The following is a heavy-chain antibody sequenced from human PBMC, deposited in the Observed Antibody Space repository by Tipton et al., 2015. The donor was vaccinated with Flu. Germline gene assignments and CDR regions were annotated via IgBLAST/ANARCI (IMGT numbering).Heavy chain of an antibody. D-gene: IGHD3-22*01. Sequence: TLSLTCAVNGGSFSGYYWSWIRQPPGKGLEWIGEINHGGSTNYNKSLKSRGTMSVDTSMNQFSLKVTSVTAADTAVYYCARVSPRRSTAIVVTMLPEGYFDYWGQGSLVSVSS. V-gene: IGHV4-34*01. CDR1: GGSFSGYY. CDR3: ARVSPRRSTAIVVTMLPEGYFDY. J-gene: IGHJ4*02. CDR2: INHGGST.